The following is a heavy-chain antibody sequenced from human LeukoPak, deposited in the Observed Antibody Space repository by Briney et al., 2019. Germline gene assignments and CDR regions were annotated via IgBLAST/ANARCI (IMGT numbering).Heavy chain of an antibody. CDR1: GYSISSGYY. V-gene: IGHV4-38-2*02. D-gene: IGHD4-23*01. CDR2: IYHSGST. J-gene: IGHJ4*02. Sequence: SETLSLTCTVSGYSISSGYYWGWIRQRPGKGLEWIGSIYHSGSTYYNPSLKSRVTISVDTSKNQFSLKLSSVTAADTAVYYCARLRWYLRYFDYWGQGTLVTVSS. CDR3: ARLRWYLRYFDY.